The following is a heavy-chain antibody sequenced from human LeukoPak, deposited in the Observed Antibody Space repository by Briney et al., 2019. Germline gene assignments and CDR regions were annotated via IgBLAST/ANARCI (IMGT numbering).Heavy chain of an antibody. Sequence: PGESLRLSCEASGFTFSSYWMHWVRQGPGKGLVWVARIKSDVSSTDYADSVKGRFTISRDNAKNKLYLQMNSLRAEDTGVYYCTTIRPDYWGQGTLVTVSS. CDR2: IKSDVSST. D-gene: IGHD5-12*01. V-gene: IGHV3-74*01. CDR1: GFTFSSYW. CDR3: TTIRPDY. J-gene: IGHJ4*02.